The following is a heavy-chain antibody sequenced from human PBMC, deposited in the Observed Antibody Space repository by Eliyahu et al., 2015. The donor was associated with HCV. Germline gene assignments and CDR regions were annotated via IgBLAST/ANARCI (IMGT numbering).Heavy chain of an antibody. D-gene: IGHD1-26*01. V-gene: IGHV3-30*18. J-gene: IGHJ4*02. CDR1: GFTFSSYG. CDR3: AKTWELQN. Sequence: QVQLVESGGGVVQPGRSLRLSCAASGFTFSSYGMHWVRQAPGKGLEWVAVISYDGSNKYYADSVKGRFTISRDNSKNTLYLQMNSLRAEDTAVYYCAKTWELQNWGQGTLVTVSS. CDR2: ISYDGSNK.